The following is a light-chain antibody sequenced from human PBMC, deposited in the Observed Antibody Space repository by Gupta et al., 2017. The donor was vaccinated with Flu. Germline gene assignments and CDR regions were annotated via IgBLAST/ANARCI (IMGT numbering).Light chain of an antibody. CDR3: QQSYSTPPFT. Sequence: DIQMTQSTSYLSASVRDRVTITCRASQSISSYLNWYQQKPGKAPKLLIYAASSLQSGVPSRFSGSGSGTDFTLTISSLQPEDFATYYCQQSYSTPPFTFGGGTKVEIK. V-gene: IGKV1-39*01. CDR2: AAS. J-gene: IGKJ4*01. CDR1: QSISSY.